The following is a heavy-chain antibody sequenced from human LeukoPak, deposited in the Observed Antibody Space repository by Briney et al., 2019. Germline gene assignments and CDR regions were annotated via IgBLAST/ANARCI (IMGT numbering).Heavy chain of an antibody. CDR3: ARHVDGTGLDY. D-gene: IGHD6-19*01. J-gene: IGHJ4*02. V-gene: IGHV5-10-1*04. CDR2: IDPADSYI. CDR1: GYRFTSYW. Sequence: GESLRISCKGSGYRFTSYWISWVRQMPGKGLEWMGRIDPADSYINYSPSFQGQVTLSAEKSISTAYLQWSSLKASDTAMYYCARHVDGTGLDYWGQGTLVTVSS.